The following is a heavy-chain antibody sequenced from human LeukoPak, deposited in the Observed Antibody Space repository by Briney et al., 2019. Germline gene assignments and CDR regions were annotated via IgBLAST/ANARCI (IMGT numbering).Heavy chain of an antibody. V-gene: IGHV4-34*01. CDR1: GGSISSYY. Sequence: TSETLSLTCTVSGGSISSYYWSWIRQPPGKGLEWIGEINHSGSTNYNPSLKSRVTISVDTSKNQFSLKLSSVTAADTAVYYCATTYYDFWSGYLSWFDPWGQGTLVTVSS. CDR3: ATTYYDFWSGYLSWFDP. J-gene: IGHJ5*02. D-gene: IGHD3-3*01. CDR2: INHSGST.